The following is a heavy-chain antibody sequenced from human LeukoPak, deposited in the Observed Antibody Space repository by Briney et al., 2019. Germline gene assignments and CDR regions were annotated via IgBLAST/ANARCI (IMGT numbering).Heavy chain of an antibody. D-gene: IGHD3-10*01. CDR2: IQYDGSNK. Sequence: GGSLRLSCAASGFTLSSYGMHWVRQAPGKGLEWVAFIQYDGSNKYYADSVKGRFTISRDNSKNTLYLQMNSLRAEDTAVYYCAKGHYYGSGSYPWFDPWGRGTLVTVSS. J-gene: IGHJ5*02. CDR3: AKGHYYGSGSYPWFDP. V-gene: IGHV3-30*02. CDR1: GFTLSSYG.